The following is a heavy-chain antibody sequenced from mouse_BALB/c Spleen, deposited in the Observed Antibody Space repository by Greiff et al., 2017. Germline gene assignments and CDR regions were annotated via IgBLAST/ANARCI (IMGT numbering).Heavy chain of an antibody. D-gene: IGHD2-14*01. CDR2: INPYNDGT. V-gene: IGHV1-14*01. J-gene: IGHJ2*01. CDR1: GYTFTSYV. Sequence: EVQLQQSGPELVKPGASVKMSCKASGYTFTSYVMHWVKQKPGQGLEWIGYINPYNDGTKYNEKFKGKATLTSDKSSSTAYLELSSLTSEDSAVYYCAISYDRYDAGYWGQGTTLTVAS. CDR3: AISYDRYDAGY.